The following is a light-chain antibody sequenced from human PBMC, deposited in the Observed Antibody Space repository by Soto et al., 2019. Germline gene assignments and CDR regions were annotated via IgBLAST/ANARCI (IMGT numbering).Light chain of an antibody. CDR1: QSISSW. CDR2: KAS. Sequence: MTQSPSSGSTSIGYTVTLPLCAIQSISSWLAWYQQKPGKAPKLLIYKASSLESGVPSRFSGSGSGTEFTLTISSLQPDDFATYYCQQYNSYSRTFGQGTKVEI. CDR3: QQYNSYSRT. V-gene: IGKV1-5*03. J-gene: IGKJ1*01.